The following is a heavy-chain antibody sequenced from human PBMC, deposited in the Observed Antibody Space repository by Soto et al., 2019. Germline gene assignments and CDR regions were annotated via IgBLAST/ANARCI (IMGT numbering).Heavy chain of an antibody. CDR3: ARDRRDFGEVFDP. J-gene: IGHJ5*02. Sequence: GGSLRLSCAASGFTFSSYWMSWVRQAPGKGLEWVANIKQDGSEKNYVDSVKGRFTISRDNAKNSLYLQTNSLRAEDTAVYYCARDRRDFGEVFDPWGQGTLVTVSS. CDR2: IKQDGSEK. D-gene: IGHD3-10*01. CDR1: GFTFSSYW. V-gene: IGHV3-7*03.